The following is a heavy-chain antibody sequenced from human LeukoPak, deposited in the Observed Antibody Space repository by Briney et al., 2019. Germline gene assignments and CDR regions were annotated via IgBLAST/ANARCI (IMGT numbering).Heavy chain of an antibody. CDR3: AREQTPYYYDSSGYYNSFDY. V-gene: IGHV1-3*01. CDR1: GYTFTSYA. D-gene: IGHD3-22*01. CDR2: INAGNGNT. Sequence: GASVKVSCKASGYTFTSYAMHWVRQAPGQRLEWMGWINAGNGNTKYSQKFQGRVTITRDTSASTAYMELSSLRSEDTAVYYCAREQTPYYYDSSGYYNSFDYWGQGTLVTVSS. J-gene: IGHJ4*02.